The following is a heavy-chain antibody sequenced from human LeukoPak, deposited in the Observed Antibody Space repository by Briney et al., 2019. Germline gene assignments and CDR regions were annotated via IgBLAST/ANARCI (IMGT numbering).Heavy chain of an antibody. Sequence: GGSLRLSCAASGFTFSDHYMDWVRQARGKWLEWVGRCRNKANSYTTEYAASVEGRFTISRDDSKNSLYLQMNSLKAEDTAVYYCAGEAGSYGPVVYWGQGTLVTVSS. CDR1: GFTFSDHY. V-gene: IGHV3-72*01. CDR2: CRNKANSYTT. J-gene: IGHJ4*02. D-gene: IGHD3-10*01. CDR3: AGEAGSYGPVVY.